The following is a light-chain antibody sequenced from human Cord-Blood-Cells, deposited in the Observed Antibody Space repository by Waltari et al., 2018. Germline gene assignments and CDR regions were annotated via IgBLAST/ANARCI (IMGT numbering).Light chain of an antibody. Sequence: QSALTQPASVSGSPGQSITISCTGTSSDVGGYNDVSWYQQPPGKAPKLMIYDVSNRPSGVSNRFSGSKSGNTASLTISGLQAEDEADYYCSSYTSSSTLFGTGTKVTVL. CDR2: DVS. CDR3: SSYTSSSTL. CDR1: SSDVGGYND. J-gene: IGLJ1*01. V-gene: IGLV2-14*01.